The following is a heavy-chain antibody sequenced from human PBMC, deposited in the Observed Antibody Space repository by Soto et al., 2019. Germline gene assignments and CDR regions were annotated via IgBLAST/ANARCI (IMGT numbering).Heavy chain of an antibody. CDR3: AREGEGSGSYYLDAFDI. CDR2: IYYSGST. D-gene: IGHD3-10*01. J-gene: IGHJ3*02. CDR1: GGSISSYY. Sequence: SETLSLTCTVSGGSISSYYWSWIRQPPGKGLEWIGYIYYSGSTNYNPSLKSRVTISVDTSKNQFSLKLSSVTAADTAVYYCAREGEGSGSYYLDAFDIWGQGTMVTV. V-gene: IGHV4-59*01.